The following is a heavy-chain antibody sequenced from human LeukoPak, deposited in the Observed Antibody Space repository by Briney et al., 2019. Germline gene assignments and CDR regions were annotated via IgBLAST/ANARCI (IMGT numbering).Heavy chain of an antibody. V-gene: IGHV4-39*07. CDR1: GRPFSSSSYY. CDR3: ARDLSGIAVSGIDYYHYYMDV. CDR2: SYYSGSS. J-gene: IGHJ6*03. D-gene: IGHD6-19*01. Sequence: RPSETLPLTCSVSGRPFSSSSYYWGCIRQPPGKGLEWIGRSYYSGSSYYTPSLKSRVSISVDTSRNQFSLKLSSVTAADTAVYYCARDLSGIAVSGIDYYHYYMDVWGKGTTVTVSS.